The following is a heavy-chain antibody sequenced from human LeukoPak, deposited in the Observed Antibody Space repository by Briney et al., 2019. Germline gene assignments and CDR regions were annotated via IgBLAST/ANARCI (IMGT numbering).Heavy chain of an antibody. CDR2: IRYDESVK. CDR3: AKDPPTEWLVPII. CDR1: GFTFNNFG. V-gene: IGHV3-30*02. Sequence: GGSLRLSCAASGFTFNNFGMHWVRQAPGKGLEWVAFIRYDESVKYYADSVKGRFTISRDNSKNTLYLQMNSLRAEDTAVYYCAKDPPTEWLVPIIWGQGTLVTVSS. J-gene: IGHJ4*02. D-gene: IGHD6-19*01.